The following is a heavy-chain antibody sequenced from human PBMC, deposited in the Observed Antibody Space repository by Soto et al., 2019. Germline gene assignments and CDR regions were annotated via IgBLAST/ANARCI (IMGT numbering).Heavy chain of an antibody. V-gene: IGHV1-3*05. D-gene: IGHD6-19*01. CDR3: ARAVAVAADFDY. CDR2: INAGNGNT. Sequence: QVQLVQSGAEEKKPGASVKVSCKASGYTFTGYAMHWVRQAPGQRLEWMGWINAGNGNTKYSQKFQGRVTITRDTSASTASLELSSLRSEDTAVYDCARAVAVAADFDYWGPGTLVTVAS. J-gene: IGHJ4*02. CDR1: GYTFTGYA.